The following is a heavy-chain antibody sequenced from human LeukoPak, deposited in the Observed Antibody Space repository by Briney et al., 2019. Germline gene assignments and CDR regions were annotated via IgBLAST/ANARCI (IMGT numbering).Heavy chain of an antibody. J-gene: IGHJ4*02. CDR2: INSDATAT. CDR1: GFSFSIYY. V-gene: IGHV3-74*01. D-gene: IGHD3-10*01. Sequence: GGSLRLSCAASGFSFSIYYTHWVRQAPGKGLVWVSRINSDATATVYADSVRGRFTISRDNSNNTLYLQMNSLRVEDTAVYYCARGGTMVVYYWGQGTLVTVSS. CDR3: ARGGTMVVYY.